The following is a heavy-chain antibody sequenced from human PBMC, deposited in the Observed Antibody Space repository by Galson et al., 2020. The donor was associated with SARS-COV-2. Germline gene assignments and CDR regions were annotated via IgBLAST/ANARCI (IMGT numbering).Heavy chain of an antibody. CDR2: ISAYNGNT. CDR1: GYTFTSYG. Sequence: GESLKISCKASGYTFTSYGISWVRQAPGQGLEWMGWISAYNGNTNYAQKLQGRVTMTTDTSTSTAYMELRSLRSDDTAVYYCARDLGIAVASLYYGMDVWGQGTTVTVSS. V-gene: IGHV1-18*01. CDR3: ARDLGIAVASLYYGMDV. J-gene: IGHJ6*02. D-gene: IGHD6-19*01.